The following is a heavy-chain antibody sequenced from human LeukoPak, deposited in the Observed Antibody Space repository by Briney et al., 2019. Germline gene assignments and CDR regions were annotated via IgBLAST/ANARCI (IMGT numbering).Heavy chain of an antibody. Sequence: GGSLRLSCAASGFIFRNYAMSWVRQAPGKGLEWVSAITGSGDTTYYADSVKGRFTVSRDNSKNTLYVEMNTPRAEDTAVYYCAKWGDYDILTGYYVSDFWGQGTLVTVSS. D-gene: IGHD3-9*01. V-gene: IGHV3-23*01. CDR2: ITGSGDTT. CDR3: AKWGDYDILTGYYVSDF. CDR1: GFIFRNYA. J-gene: IGHJ4*02.